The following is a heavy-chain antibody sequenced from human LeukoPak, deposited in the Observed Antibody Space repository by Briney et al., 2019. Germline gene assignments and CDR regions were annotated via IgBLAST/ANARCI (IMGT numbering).Heavy chain of an antibody. Sequence: PSETLSLTCTVSGGSIRSDTYLWGWIRQPPGKGLELIGSISHSGIPFYNPSLKSRVSMSVDTSKNQFALKVTSVTAADAAVYFCARLLSYDILTDHYYKYYMDVWGEGTTVTVSS. J-gene: IGHJ6*03. CDR1: GGSIRSDTYL. CDR2: ISHSGIP. V-gene: IGHV4-39*01. CDR3: ARLLSYDILTDHYYKYYMDV. D-gene: IGHD3-9*01.